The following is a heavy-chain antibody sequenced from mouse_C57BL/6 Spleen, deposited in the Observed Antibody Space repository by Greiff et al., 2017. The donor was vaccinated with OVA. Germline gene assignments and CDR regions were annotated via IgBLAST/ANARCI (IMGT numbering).Heavy chain of an antibody. CDR2: ISGGGGNT. D-gene: IGHD2-3*01. Sequence: EVKLVESGGGLVKPGGSLKLSCAASGFTFSSYTMSWVRQTPEKRLEWVATISGGGGNTYYPDSVKGRFTISRDNAKNTLYLQMSSLRSEDTALYYCARQIGDGYYVGYYWYFDVWGTGTTVTVSS. V-gene: IGHV5-9*01. CDR3: ARQIGDGYYVGYYWYFDV. J-gene: IGHJ1*03. CDR1: GFTFSSYT.